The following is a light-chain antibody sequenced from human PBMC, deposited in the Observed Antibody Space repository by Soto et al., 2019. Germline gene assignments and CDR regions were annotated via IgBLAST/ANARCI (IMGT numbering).Light chain of an antibody. CDR3: QQRSSCRIT. CDR2: AAS. Sequence: EIVLTQSPSTLSSSPGERATLSCRASQSVSSYLAWYQQKPGQAPRLLIYAASNMETGIPARFSGSGSGTDFTLTISSLQPEDFAAYYCQQRSSCRITFGQGTRLEIK. V-gene: IGKV3-11*01. J-gene: IGKJ5*01. CDR1: QSVSSY.